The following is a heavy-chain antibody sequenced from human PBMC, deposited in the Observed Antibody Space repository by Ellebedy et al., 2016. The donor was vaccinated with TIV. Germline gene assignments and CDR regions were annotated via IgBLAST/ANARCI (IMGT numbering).Heavy chain of an antibody. CDR1: DDSITTYF. Sequence: MPSETLSLTCTVSDDSITTYFWSWIRQPLGKGLDWIGHMSNTGYINYNPSPQSRVTISLDPSKNQISLKLTSVTAADTAVYSCARRGSVSGSRGYYFDFWGQGTQVAVSS. J-gene: IGHJ4*02. CDR2: MSNTGYI. V-gene: IGHV4-59*01. D-gene: IGHD3-10*01. CDR3: ARRGSVSGSRGYYFDF.